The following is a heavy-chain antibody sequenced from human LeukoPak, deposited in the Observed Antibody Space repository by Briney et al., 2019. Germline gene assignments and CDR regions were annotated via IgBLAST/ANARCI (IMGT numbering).Heavy chain of an antibody. CDR1: GGTFSSYA. CDR3: AKEGGYYYDNSNYLYPPYFDY. Sequence: GASVKVSCKASGGTFSSYAISWVRQAPGQGLEWMGGIIPIFGTANYAQKFQGRVTITADESTSTAYMELSSLRSEDTAVYYCAKEGGYYYDNSNYLYPPYFDYWGQGTLVTVSS. V-gene: IGHV1-69*13. CDR2: IIPIFGTA. D-gene: IGHD3-22*01. J-gene: IGHJ4*02.